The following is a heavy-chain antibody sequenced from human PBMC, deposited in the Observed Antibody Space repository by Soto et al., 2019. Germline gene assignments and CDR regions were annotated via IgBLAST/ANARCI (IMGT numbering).Heavy chain of an antibody. D-gene: IGHD3-10*01. V-gene: IGHV3-66*01. Sequence: EVQLVESGGGLVQPGGSLRLSCAASGFTVSTNYMSWVRQAPGKGLEWVSVIYTGGGTYYADSVKGRFTISRDNSKNTLYLQMNSLRAEDTAVYYCAKTAFGDYFDYWGQGTLVTVSS. J-gene: IGHJ4*02. CDR1: GFTVSTNY. CDR3: AKTAFGDYFDY. CDR2: IYTGGGT.